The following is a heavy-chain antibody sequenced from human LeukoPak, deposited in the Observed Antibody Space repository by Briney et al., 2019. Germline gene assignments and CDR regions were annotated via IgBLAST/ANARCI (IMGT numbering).Heavy chain of an antibody. CDR2: IWYDEITK. J-gene: IGHJ4*02. Sequence: RTGGSLRLSCVASGFTFRSYGIHWVRQAPGKGLEWLAFIWYDEITKNYADSVKGRFTISRDNSKNTLYVQLNSLRPDDTAVYYCAKDSSDYYFDYWGQGTLVTVSS. D-gene: IGHD3-22*01. V-gene: IGHV3-30*02. CDR3: AKDSSDYYFDY. CDR1: GFTFRSYG.